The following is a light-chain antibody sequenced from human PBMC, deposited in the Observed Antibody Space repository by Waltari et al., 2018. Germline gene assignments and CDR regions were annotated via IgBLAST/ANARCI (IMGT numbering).Light chain of an antibody. J-gene: IGKJ1*01. Sequence: DIQMTQSPSTLSASVGYRVTITCRASQSISNWLAWYQQKPGKAPKLLVYRASSLESGVPSRFSGSGSGTEFTLTISSLQPDDFATYYCQRYNDYPWAFGQGTKVEIK. CDR2: RAS. CDR1: QSISNW. V-gene: IGKV1-5*03. CDR3: QRYNDYPWA.